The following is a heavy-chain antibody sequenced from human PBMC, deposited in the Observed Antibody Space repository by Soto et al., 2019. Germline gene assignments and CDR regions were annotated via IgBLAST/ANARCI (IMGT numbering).Heavy chain of an antibody. Sequence: QVQLQQWGAGLLKPSETLSLTCAVYGGSFSGYYWSWIRQPPGKGLEWIGEINHSGSTNYNPSLKSRVTISVDTSKNQFSLKLGSVTAADTAVYFCARWYGSGGSPYYMDVWGKGTTVTVSS. V-gene: IGHV4-34*01. CDR1: GGSFSGYY. CDR2: INHSGST. J-gene: IGHJ6*03. CDR3: ARWYGSGGSPYYMDV. D-gene: IGHD3-10*01.